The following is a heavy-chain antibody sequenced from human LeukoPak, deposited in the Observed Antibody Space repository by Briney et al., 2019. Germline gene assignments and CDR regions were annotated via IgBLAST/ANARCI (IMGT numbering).Heavy chain of an antibody. CDR2: IYHSGST. D-gene: IGHD3-22*01. J-gene: IGHJ4*02. CDR3: AREGYYYDSSGFL. Sequence: SETLSLTCTVSGCSISSGYYWGWIRQPPGKGLEWIGSIYHSGSTYYNPSLKSRVTISVDASKNQFSLKLSSVTAADTAVYYCAREGYYYDSSGFLWGQGTLLTVSS. V-gene: IGHV4-38-2*02. CDR1: GCSISSGYY.